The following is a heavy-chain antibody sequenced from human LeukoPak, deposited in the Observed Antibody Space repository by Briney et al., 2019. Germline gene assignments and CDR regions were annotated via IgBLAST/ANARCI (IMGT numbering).Heavy chain of an antibody. D-gene: IGHD6-13*01. V-gene: IGHV3-74*01. CDR3: ASASSHRIAAGGDY. CDR2: LNSDGRSR. J-gene: IGHJ4*02. CDR1: GFTVRNYW. Sequence: GGSLRLSCAAAGFTVRNYWRHGIRQAPGKGLGWVSRLNSDGRSRHYAGSVKGRFTISRDNAKNTLYLQMNSLRAEDTAVYYCASASSHRIAAGGDYWGQGTLVTVSS.